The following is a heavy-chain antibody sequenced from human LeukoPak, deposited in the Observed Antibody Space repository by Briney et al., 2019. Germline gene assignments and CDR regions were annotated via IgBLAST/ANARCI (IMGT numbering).Heavy chain of an antibody. V-gene: IGHV1-69*04. CDR3: ARYLVDQQLGISWFDP. CDR1: GGTFSSYA. D-gene: IGHD6-13*01. CDR2: IIPILGIA. J-gene: IGHJ5*02. Sequence: ASVKVSCKASGGTFSSYAISWVRQAPGQGLEWMGRIIPILGIANCAQKFQGRVTITADKSTSTAYMELSSLRSEDTAVYYCARYLVDQQLGISWFDPWGQRTLVTVSS.